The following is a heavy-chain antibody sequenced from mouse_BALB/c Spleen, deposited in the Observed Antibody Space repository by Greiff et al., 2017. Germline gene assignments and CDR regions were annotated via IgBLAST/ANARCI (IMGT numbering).Heavy chain of an antibody. CDR3: ASSYDYDYYAMDY. J-gene: IGHJ4*01. Sequence: VQLVESGPGLVAPSQSLSITCTVSGFSLTGYGVNWVRQPPGKGLEWLGMIWGDGSTDYNSALKSRLSISKDNSKSQVFLKMNSLQTDDTARYYCASSYDYDYYAMDYWGQGTSVTVSS. V-gene: IGHV2-6-7*01. D-gene: IGHD2-4*01. CDR1: GFSLTGYG. CDR2: IWGDGST.